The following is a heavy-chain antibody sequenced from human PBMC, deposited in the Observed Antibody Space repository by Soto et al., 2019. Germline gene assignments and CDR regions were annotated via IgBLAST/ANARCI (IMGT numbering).Heavy chain of an antibody. CDR1: GGSISSGGYY. J-gene: IGHJ5*02. CDR2: IYYSGST. Sequence: PSETLSLTCTVSGGSISSGGYYWSWIRQHPGKGLEWIGYIYYSGSTYYNPSLKSRVTISVDTSKNQFSLKLGSLTAADTAVYYLAREMVAATLPNLFDPRGQGTLVTVSS. CDR3: AREMVAATLPNLFDP. V-gene: IGHV4-31*03. D-gene: IGHD2-15*01.